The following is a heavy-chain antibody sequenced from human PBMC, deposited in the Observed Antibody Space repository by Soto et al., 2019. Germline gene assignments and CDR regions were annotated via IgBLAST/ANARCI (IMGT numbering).Heavy chain of an antibody. D-gene: IGHD2-2*01. CDR3: AIRNNTSPLGFDP. CDR1: GYIFTNYW. Sequence: PGESLKISCKASGYIFTNYWISWVRQMPGKGLEWMGRIDPSDSYTNYSPSFQGHVTISADKSISTAYLQWSSLKASDTAMYYCAIRNNTSPLGFDPWGQGTLVTVSS. CDR2: IDPSDSYT. V-gene: IGHV5-10-1*01. J-gene: IGHJ5*02.